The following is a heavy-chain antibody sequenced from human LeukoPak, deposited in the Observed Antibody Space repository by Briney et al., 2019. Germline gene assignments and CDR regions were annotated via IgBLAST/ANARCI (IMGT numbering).Heavy chain of an antibody. Sequence: PSETLSLTCTVSGGSISSYYWSWIRQPPGKGLEWIGYIYYSGSTNYNPSLKSRVTISVDTSKNQFSLKLSSVTAAYTAVYYCARDVGYSIFDYWGQGTLVTVSS. V-gene: IGHV4-59*01. CDR3: ARDVGYSIFDY. J-gene: IGHJ4*02. D-gene: IGHD6-13*01. CDR1: GGSISSYY. CDR2: IYYSGST.